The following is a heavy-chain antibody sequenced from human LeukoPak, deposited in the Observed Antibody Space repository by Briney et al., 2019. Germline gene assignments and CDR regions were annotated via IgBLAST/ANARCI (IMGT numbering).Heavy chain of an antibody. D-gene: IGHD5-24*01. V-gene: IGHV3-21*01. CDR3: ARDLGDGYNYPHDY. CDR2: ISSSSSYI. J-gene: IGHJ4*02. CDR1: GFTFSSYS. Sequence: GGSLRLSCAASGFTFSSYSMNWVRQAPGKGLEWVSSISSSSSYIYYADSVKGRFSISRDNAKNSLYLQMNSLRAEDTAVYYCARDLGDGYNYPHDYWGQGTLVTVSS.